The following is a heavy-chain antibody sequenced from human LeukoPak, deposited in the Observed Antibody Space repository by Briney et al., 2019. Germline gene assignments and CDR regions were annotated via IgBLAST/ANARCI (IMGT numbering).Heavy chain of an antibody. CDR1: GGSISSSGYY. Sequence: PSESLSLTCTVSGGSISSSGYYWGWIRQPPGKGLEWIASIYYSGSTYYNPSLKSRVTISVDTSKNQLSLKLSSMTAADTAVYYCARHEYSGSYYGLSWFDPWGQGTLVTVSS. V-gene: IGHV4-39*01. D-gene: IGHD1-26*01. CDR3: ARHEYSGSYYGLSWFDP. CDR2: IYYSGST. J-gene: IGHJ5*02.